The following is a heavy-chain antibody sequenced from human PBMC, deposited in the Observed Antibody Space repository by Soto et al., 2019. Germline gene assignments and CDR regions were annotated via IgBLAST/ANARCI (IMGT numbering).Heavy chain of an antibody. V-gene: IGHV1-3*01. J-gene: IGHJ4*02. Sequence: QVQLVQSGAEVKKPGASVKVSCKASGYTFTSYAMHWVRQAPGQRLEWMGWINAGNGNTKYSQKFQGRVTITRDTSASTAYMELSSLRSEDTAVYYCARDWPKNYDSMDYWGQGTLVTVSS. CDR2: INAGNGNT. CDR3: ARDWPKNYDSMDY. D-gene: IGHD3-22*01. CDR1: GYTFTSYA.